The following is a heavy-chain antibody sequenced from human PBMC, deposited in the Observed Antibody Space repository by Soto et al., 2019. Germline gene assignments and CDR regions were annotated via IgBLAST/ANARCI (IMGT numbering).Heavy chain of an antibody. Sequence: QLQLQESGPGLVKPSETLSLTCTVSGGSISSSSYYWGWIRQPPGKGLEWIGGIYYSGSTYYNPSLKSRVTISVDTSKNQFSLKLSSVTAADTAVYYCARLPAWRDGYNYPQYYYYGMDVWGQGTTVTVSS. D-gene: IGHD5-12*01. CDR1: GGSISSSSYY. J-gene: IGHJ6*02. CDR3: ARLPAWRDGYNYPQYYYYGMDV. CDR2: IYYSGST. V-gene: IGHV4-39*01.